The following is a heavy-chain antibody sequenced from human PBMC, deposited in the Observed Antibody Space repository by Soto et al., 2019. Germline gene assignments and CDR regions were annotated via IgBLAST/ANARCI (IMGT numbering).Heavy chain of an antibody. CDR3: SRAKRCGSVWDSRFDH. V-gene: IGHV1-18*01. D-gene: IGHD2-21*02. Sequence: QVQLVQSGTEVEKPGVSVKLSCKASGYTFTSYGITWVRQAPVQGLEWLGSIRLSNGNTYYAQKFKGRVTLTSDTSKSTANMELRSMKADDRDVYYCSRAKRCGSVWDSRFDHWGQGTLVTVSS. J-gene: IGHJ4*02. CDR2: IRLSNGNT. CDR1: GYTFTSYG.